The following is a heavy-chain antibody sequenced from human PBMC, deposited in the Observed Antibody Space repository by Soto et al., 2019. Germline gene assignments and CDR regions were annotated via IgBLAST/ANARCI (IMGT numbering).Heavy chain of an antibody. CDR2: VFYTGFT. V-gene: IGHV4-39*02. Sequence: PSETLSLTCAVSGGSISGSYYYWGWLRQSPGKGPEWIGSVFYTGFTSYNPSLESRVSVSVDTSKNQFSLKVSGVSAADTAVYFCARDFGHGYYLDYWGRGTLVTVSS. CDR1: GGSISGSYYY. J-gene: IGHJ4*02. D-gene: IGHD3-3*01. CDR3: ARDFGHGYYLDY.